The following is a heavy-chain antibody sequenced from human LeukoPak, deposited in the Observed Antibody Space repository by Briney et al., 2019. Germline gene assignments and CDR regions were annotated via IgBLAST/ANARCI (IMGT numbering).Heavy chain of an antibody. D-gene: IGHD3-9*01. J-gene: IGHJ4*02. V-gene: IGHV3-23*01. CDR3: EKWGEYDILAGHYVSYY. CDR1: GFTFTNYA. CDR2: ITGSDGTS. Sequence: PGASLRLSCVASGFTFTNYAMSWVRQAPGKGLEWVSAITGSDGTSNYADSVKGRFTISRDNSKNTVYLQLNSLRAEDTAVYYCEKWGEYDILAGHYVSYYWGQGTLVTVSS.